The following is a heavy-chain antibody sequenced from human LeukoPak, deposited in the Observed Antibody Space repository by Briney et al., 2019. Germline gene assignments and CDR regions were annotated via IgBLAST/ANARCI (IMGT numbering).Heavy chain of an antibody. CDR2: IYPGDSDT. D-gene: IGHD6-19*01. CDR1: GYSFTSYW. J-gene: IGHJ4*02. Sequence: GEPLKISCKGSGYSFTSYWFAWLRQMPGKGLKWMEIIYPGDSDTRYRPSFQGQVTISADKSISTADLQWSSLKASDTAMDYCARRTGYSSGIDYWGQGTLVTVPS. CDR3: ARRTGYSSGIDY. V-gene: IGHV5-51*01.